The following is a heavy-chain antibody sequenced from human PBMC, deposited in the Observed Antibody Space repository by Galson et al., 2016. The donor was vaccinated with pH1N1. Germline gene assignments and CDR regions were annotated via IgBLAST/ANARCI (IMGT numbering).Heavy chain of an antibody. CDR1: GFTFDDYA. D-gene: IGHD3-3*01. V-gene: IGHV3-9*01. CDR2: ISWNSGSI. CDR3: AKESGEDWSGSKRYSFDY. J-gene: IGHJ4*02. Sequence: SLRLSCAASGFTFDDYAMHWVRQAPGKGLEWVSRISWNSGSIGYADSVKGRSTISRDNAKNSLYLQMNSLGAEDTAVYYCAKESGEDWSGSKRYSFDYWGQGALVTVSS.